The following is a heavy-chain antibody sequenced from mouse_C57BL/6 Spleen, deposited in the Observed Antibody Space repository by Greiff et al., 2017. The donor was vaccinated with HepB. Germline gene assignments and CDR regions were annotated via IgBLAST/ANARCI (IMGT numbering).Heavy chain of an antibody. D-gene: IGHD1-1*01. J-gene: IGHJ2*01. CDR3: ARLITTLVDPFYFYY. Sequence: QVQLQQSGAELARPGASVKLSCKASGYTFTSYGISWVKQRTGQGLEWIGEIYPRSGNTYYNEKFKGKATLTADKSSSTAYMELRSLTSEDSAVYFCARLITTLVDPFYFYYRGHGTPLSVSS. V-gene: IGHV1-81*01. CDR2: IYPRSGNT. CDR1: GYTFTSYG.